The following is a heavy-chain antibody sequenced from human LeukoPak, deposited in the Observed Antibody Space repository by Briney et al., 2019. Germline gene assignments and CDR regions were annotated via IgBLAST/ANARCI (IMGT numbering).Heavy chain of an antibody. Sequence: TVKVSCKASGGTFSSYAISWVRQAPGQGLEWMGRIIPIFGTANYAQKFQGRVTITTDESTSTAYMELSSLRSEDTAVYYCARESPPPMTAVTNYFDYWGQGTLVTVSS. CDR2: IIPIFGTA. CDR1: GGTFSSYA. CDR3: ARESPPPMTAVTNYFDY. J-gene: IGHJ4*02. D-gene: IGHD4-17*01. V-gene: IGHV1-69*05.